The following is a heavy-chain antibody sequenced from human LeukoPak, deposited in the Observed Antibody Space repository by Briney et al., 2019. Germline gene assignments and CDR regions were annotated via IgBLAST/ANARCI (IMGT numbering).Heavy chain of an antibody. J-gene: IGHJ6*02. CDR2: TYYRSKWYN. D-gene: IGHD2-2*01. CDR1: GDSVSSNSAA. Sequence: SQTLSLTCAISGDSVSSNSAAWNWIRQSPSRGLEWLGRTYYRSKWYNDYAVSVKSRITINPDTSKNQFSLQLNSVTPEDTAVYYCARSRMEYQLLNYCYYGMDVWGQGTTVTVSS. V-gene: IGHV6-1*01. CDR3: ARSRMEYQLLNYCYYGMDV.